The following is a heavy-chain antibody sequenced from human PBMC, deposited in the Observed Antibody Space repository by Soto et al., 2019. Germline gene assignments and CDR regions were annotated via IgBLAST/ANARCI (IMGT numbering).Heavy chain of an antibody. V-gene: IGHV4-59*12. CDR3: ARSFRYFDYNWFDP. CDR1: GGSISSYY. Sequence: SETLSLTCTLSGGSISSYYWSWIRQPPGKGLEWIGYIYFSGSTYYNPSLKSRVTISVDTSKNQFSLKLSSVTAADTAVYYCARSFRYFDYNWFDPWGQGTLVTVSS. D-gene: IGHD3-9*01. J-gene: IGHJ5*02. CDR2: IYFSGST.